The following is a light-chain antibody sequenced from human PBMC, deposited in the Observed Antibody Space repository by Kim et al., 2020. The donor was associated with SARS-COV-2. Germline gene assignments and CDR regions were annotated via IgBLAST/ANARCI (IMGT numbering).Light chain of an antibody. CDR2: DNN. CDR3: GTWDTRLSAGV. Sequence: QSVLTQPPSVSAAPGQNVTISCSGSSSNIRNNNVAWYQQFPGTAPKLLIYDNNRRPSGIRKRFSCSTSGTSATPGITGLQPGDEDDYFCGTWDTRLSAGVFGTGTKVTVL. V-gene: IGLV1-51*01. CDR1: SSNIRNNN. J-gene: IGLJ1*01.